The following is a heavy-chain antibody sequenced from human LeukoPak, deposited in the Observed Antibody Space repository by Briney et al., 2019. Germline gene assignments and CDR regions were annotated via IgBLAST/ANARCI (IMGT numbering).Heavy chain of an antibody. V-gene: IGHV3-74*01. D-gene: IGHD4-23*01. Sequence: GGSLRLSCAASGFTFSSYWMNWVRQAPGKGLAWVSRIASDGSSTTYADSVKGRFSISRDNAKNTLYLQMNSLRVEDTAVYYCARGRPHGNDYWGQGTLVTVSS. CDR1: GFTFSSYW. CDR2: IASDGSST. CDR3: ARGRPHGNDY. J-gene: IGHJ4*02.